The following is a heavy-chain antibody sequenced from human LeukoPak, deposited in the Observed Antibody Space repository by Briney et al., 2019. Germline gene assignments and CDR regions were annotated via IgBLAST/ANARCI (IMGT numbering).Heavy chain of an antibody. CDR1: GFTVSSYE. Sequence: GGSLRLSCAASGFTVSSYEMNWVRQAPGKGLEWVSYISSSASIIYYADSVKGRFTVSRDNAKNSLYLQMNSLRAEDTAVYYCARNKKGDRYTYGHDYWGQGILVTVSS. D-gene: IGHD5-18*01. CDR2: ISSSASII. J-gene: IGHJ4*02. CDR3: ARNKKGDRYTYGHDY. V-gene: IGHV3-48*03.